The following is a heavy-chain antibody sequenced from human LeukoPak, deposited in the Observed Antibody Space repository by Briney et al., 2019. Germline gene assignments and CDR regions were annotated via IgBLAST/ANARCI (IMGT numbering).Heavy chain of an antibody. V-gene: IGHV3-11*04. Sequence: GGSLRLSCAASGFTFSNAWMSWVRQAPGKGLEWVSYISSSGSTIYYADSVKGRFTISRDNAKNSLYLQMNSLRAEDTAVYYCAELGITMIGGVWGKGTTVTVSS. J-gene: IGHJ6*04. CDR2: ISSSGSTI. D-gene: IGHD3-10*02. CDR1: GFTFSNAW. CDR3: AELGITMIGGV.